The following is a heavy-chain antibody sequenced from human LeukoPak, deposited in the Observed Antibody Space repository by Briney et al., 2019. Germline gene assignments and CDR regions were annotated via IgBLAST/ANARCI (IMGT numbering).Heavy chain of an antibody. CDR3: ARGPYSYDSSGAFDI. D-gene: IGHD3-22*01. CDR2: IIPIFGTA. V-gene: IGHV1-69*06. Sequence: SVKVSCKASGGTFSSYAISWVRQAPGQGLEWMGGIIPIFGTANYAQKFQGRVTITADKSTSTAYMELSSLRSDDTAVYYCARGPYSYDSSGAFDIWGQGTMVTVSS. CDR1: GGTFSSYA. J-gene: IGHJ3*02.